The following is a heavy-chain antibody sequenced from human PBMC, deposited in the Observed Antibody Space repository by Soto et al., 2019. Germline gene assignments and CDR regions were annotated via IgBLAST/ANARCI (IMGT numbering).Heavy chain of an antibody. J-gene: IGHJ6*02. CDR1: GDSASSNSAA. V-gene: IGHV6-1*01. Sequence: PSQTLSLTCAISGDSASSNSAAWNWIRQSPSRGLEWLGKTYYRSKWYNEYAESVKGRITINPDTPKNQFSLQLNSVTPEDTAVYYCTRTRGTSGWDDYYYFGMDVWGQGTTVTVSS. D-gene: IGHD6-19*01. CDR3: TRTRGTSGWDDYYYFGMDV. CDR2: TYYRSKWYN.